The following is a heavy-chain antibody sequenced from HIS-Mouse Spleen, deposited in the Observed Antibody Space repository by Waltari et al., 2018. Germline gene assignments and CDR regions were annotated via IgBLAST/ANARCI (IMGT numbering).Heavy chain of an antibody. CDR3: ARWELQPPFFDY. Sequence: QVQLQQWGAGLLKPSETLSLTCAVYGGSFSGYYWSWIRQPPGKGLEWFGEIKHSGSPPYTPSLKGRVTISVDTSKNQFSLKLSSVTAADTAVYYCARWELQPPFFDYWGQGTLVTVSS. CDR2: IKHSGSP. D-gene: IGHD1-26*01. CDR1: GGSFSGYY. V-gene: IGHV4-34*01. J-gene: IGHJ4*02.